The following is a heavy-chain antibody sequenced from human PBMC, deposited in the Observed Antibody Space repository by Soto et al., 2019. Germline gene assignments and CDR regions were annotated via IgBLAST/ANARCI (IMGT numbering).Heavy chain of an antibody. D-gene: IGHD6-6*01. CDR3: ASGSPNIAAPHLHPSPNWFDP. CDR1: GGSFIGYY. CDR2: INHSGST. Sequence: PSETLSLTCAVYGGSFIGYYWSWIRQPPGKGLEWIGEINHSGSTNYNPSLKSRVTISVDTSKNQFSLKLSSVTAADTAVYYCASGSPNIAAPHLHPSPNWFDPWGQGTLVTVSS. V-gene: IGHV4-34*01. J-gene: IGHJ5*02.